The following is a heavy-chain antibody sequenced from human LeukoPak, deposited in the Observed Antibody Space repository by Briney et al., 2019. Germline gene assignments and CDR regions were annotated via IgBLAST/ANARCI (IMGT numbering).Heavy chain of an antibody. CDR1: GFTFSSYG. D-gene: IGHD2-15*01. V-gene: IGHV3-23*01. CDR3: AKDPCSGGSCYSADY. J-gene: IGHJ4*02. Sequence: GGSLRLSCAASGFTFSSYGMSWVRQAPGKGLEWVSTISNSGGSTFYGDSVKGRFTISGDNSKNTLYLQMTSLRAEDTAVYYCAKDPCSGGSCYSADYWGQGTLVTVSS. CDR2: ISNSGGST.